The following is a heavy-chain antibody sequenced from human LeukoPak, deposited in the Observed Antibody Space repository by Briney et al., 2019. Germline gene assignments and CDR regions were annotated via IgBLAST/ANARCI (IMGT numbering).Heavy chain of an antibody. J-gene: IGHJ3*02. D-gene: IGHD3-22*01. Sequence: GGSLRRSCAGSGFGVSVLTMNWVRQAPGKGLEWVSSISGRSSFIWYADSVKGRFTISRDNAKNSLYLQMNSLRAEDTAVYYCTRDRDDDSSGSIDDAFDIWGQGTMLTVPS. CDR2: ISGRSSFI. V-gene: IGHV3-21*01. CDR1: GFGVSVLT. CDR3: TRDRDDDSSGSIDDAFDI.